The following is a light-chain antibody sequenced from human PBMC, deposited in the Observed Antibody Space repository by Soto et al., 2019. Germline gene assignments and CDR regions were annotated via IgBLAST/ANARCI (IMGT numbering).Light chain of an antibody. V-gene: IGLV2-14*01. Sequence: QSALTQPRSVSGSPGHSVTISCTGTSSDVGGYNYVSWYQQYPGKAPKLMIYEVSNRPSGVSNRFSGSKSGNTASLTISGLQAEDEADYYCSSYTSSNTPVVFGGGTKLTVL. CDR2: EVS. J-gene: IGLJ2*01. CDR3: SSYTSSNTPVV. CDR1: SSDVGGYNY.